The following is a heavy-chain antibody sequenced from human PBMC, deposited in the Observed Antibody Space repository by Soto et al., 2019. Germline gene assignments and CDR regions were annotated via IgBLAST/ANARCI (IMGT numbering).Heavy chain of an antibody. CDR2: IYYVGSNR. Sequence: GGSLRLSCAAYGFTFGTYAMHWVRQAPGKGLEWVAVIYYVGSNRYYGDAVKGRFTISRDNSKSTLYLQMSSLRAEDTAVFYCARAFCTNGVCYYFFDYWGHGTLVTVSS. CDR3: ARAFCTNGVCYYFFDY. CDR1: GFTFGTYA. V-gene: IGHV3-33*01. D-gene: IGHD2-8*01. J-gene: IGHJ4*01.